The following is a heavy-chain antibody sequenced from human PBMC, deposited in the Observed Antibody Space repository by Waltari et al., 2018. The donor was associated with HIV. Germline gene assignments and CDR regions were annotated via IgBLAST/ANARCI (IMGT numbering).Heavy chain of an antibody. CDR1: GYTFAGRH. V-gene: IGHV1-2*06. Sequence: QVNLVQSGSEVKKPGAAVTVFFMASGYTFAGRHILWGGQPPGQRLEWMGRIDPDSGLTNYTQTFHGRVMMTRAKSIGTVYMKLSALRSDDTALYYCTRMYYGSWFNMADYGLDVWGQGTMVTVSS. CDR2: IDPDSGLT. J-gene: IGHJ6*02. D-gene: IGHD3-10*01. CDR3: TRMYYGSWFNMADYGLDV.